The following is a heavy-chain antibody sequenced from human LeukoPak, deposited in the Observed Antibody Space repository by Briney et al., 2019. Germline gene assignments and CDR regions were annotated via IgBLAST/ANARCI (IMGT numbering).Heavy chain of an antibody. CDR1: GYTFTGYY. CDR3: ARDQEMATTNFDY. Sequence: ASVKVSCKASGYTFTGYYMHWVRQAPGQGLEWMGWINPNSGGTNYAQKFQGRVTMTRDTSISTAYKELSRLRSDDTAVYYCARDQEMATTNFDYWGQGTLVTVSS. D-gene: IGHD5-24*01. CDR2: INPNSGGT. V-gene: IGHV1-2*02. J-gene: IGHJ4*02.